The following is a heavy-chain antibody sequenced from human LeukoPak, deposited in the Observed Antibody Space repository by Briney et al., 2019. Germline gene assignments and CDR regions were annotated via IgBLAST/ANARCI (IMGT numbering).Heavy chain of an antibody. V-gene: IGHV3-11*06. CDR1: GFIFSDYY. D-gene: IGHD4-17*01. CDR3: ARDLALYDNGAYVPYYFDL. CDR2: ISSSSTYT. J-gene: IGHJ4*02. Sequence: PGGSLRRSCAASGFIFSDYYMSWIRQAPGKGLEWVSYISSSSTYTSYADSVKGRFTISRDNAKNSLYLDMNSLRAEDTARYYCARDLALYDNGAYVPYYFDLWGQGTLVTVSS.